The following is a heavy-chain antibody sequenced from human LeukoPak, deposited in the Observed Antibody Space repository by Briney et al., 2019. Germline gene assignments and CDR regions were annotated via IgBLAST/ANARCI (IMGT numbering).Heavy chain of an antibody. V-gene: IGHV3-30*02. CDR3: VAYYDILTGYKY. D-gene: IGHD3-9*01. CDR2: IRYDGSNK. J-gene: IGHJ4*02. Sequence: PGGSLRLSCGASGFTFSSYGMHWVRQAPGKGLEWVAFIRYDGSNKYYADSVKGRFTISRDNSKNTLYLQMDSLRAEDTAVYYCVAYYDILTGYKYWGQGTLVTVSS. CDR1: GFTFSSYG.